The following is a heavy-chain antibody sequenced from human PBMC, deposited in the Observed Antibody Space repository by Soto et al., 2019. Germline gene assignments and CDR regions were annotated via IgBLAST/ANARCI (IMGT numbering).Heavy chain of an antibody. CDR3: ATVPPAGDYGDC. CDR1: GFTFSNAW. CDR2: IKSKTDGGTT. D-gene: IGHD6-25*01. J-gene: IGHJ4*02. V-gene: IGHV3-15*01. Sequence: GGSLRLSCAASGFTFSNAWMSWVRQAPGKGLEWVGRIKSKTDGGTTDYAAPVKGRFTIPRDDSKNTLYLQMNSLKTEDTAVYYCATVPPAGDYGDCWGQGTLVTVSS.